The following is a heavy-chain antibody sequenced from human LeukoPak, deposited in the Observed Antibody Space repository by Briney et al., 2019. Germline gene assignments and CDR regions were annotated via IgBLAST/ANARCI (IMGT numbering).Heavy chain of an antibody. Sequence: PGGSLRLSCGASGFTFSSYSMNWVRQAPGKGLDWVSYISSSSSVIYYGDSVKGRFTISRDNAKNSLYLQMNSLRAEDTAVYYCARSSGRYLRNDGFDIWGQGTMVPVFS. V-gene: IGHV3-48*01. J-gene: IGHJ3*02. D-gene: IGHD1-26*01. CDR2: ISSSSSVI. CDR1: GFTFSSYS. CDR3: ARSSGRYLRNDGFDI.